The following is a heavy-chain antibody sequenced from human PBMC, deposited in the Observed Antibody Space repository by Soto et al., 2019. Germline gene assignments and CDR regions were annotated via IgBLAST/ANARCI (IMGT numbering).Heavy chain of an antibody. Sequence: SETLSLTCTVSGDSIRSGNHYWIWIRQPPGKGLEWIGYIYYSGTTYYSPSLKSRVTISVDTSQNQFSLKLYSVTAADTAVYYCARADLLPVYGWMDVWAPGTTDTVSS. CDR2: IYYSGTT. V-gene: IGHV4-30-4*01. J-gene: IGHJ6*02. D-gene: IGHD3-9*01. CDR1: GDSIRSGNHY. CDR3: ARADLLPVYGWMDV.